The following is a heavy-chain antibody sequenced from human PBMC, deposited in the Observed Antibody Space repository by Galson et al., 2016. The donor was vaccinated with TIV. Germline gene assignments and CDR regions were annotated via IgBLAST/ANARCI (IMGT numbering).Heavy chain of an antibody. J-gene: IGHJ3*01. CDR2: IRFDETTK. V-gene: IGHV3-30*02. CDR3: ARKDQPILVVGPAGGASDL. CDR1: GFTFSNYD. Sequence: SLRLSCAASGFTFSNYDMYWVRQAPGKGLEWVAFIRFDETTKYYGDSVKGRFSISRENSRNTLYLQMNSLRPEDTALYYCARKDQPILVVGPAGGASDLWGQGTMVIVSS. D-gene: IGHD2-15*01.